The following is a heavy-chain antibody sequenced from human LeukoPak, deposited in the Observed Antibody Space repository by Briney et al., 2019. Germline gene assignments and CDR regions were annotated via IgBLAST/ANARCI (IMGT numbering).Heavy chain of an antibody. V-gene: IGHV3-23*01. CDR3: GEAAGGSSDY. CDR2: ISGSGAGT. D-gene: IGHD3-16*01. J-gene: IGHJ4*02. Sequence: GGSLRLSCAASGFTFSNSAMNLVRQAPGKGLEGVATISGSGAGTYYADSVKGRFTISRDNSKNTLYLQMNSLRAEDTAVYYCGEAAGGSSDYWGQGTLVTVSS. CDR1: GFTFSNSA.